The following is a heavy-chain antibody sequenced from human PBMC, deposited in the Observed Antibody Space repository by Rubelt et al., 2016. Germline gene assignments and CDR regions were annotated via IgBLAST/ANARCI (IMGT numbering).Heavy chain of an antibody. J-gene: IGHJ2*01. CDR1: GGSFSGFY. V-gene: IGHV4-34*01. CDR3: ARVWARAAARPYWYFDL. D-gene: IGHD6-13*01. CDR2: INHRGGT. Sequence: QVQLQQWGTGLLKPSETLSRTCAVYGGSFSGFYWSWIRQPPGKGLEWIGEINHRGGTNYNPSLKSRVTLSVDTSKNQFSLKLSSVTAADTAVYYCARVWARAAARPYWYFDLWGRGTLVTVSS.